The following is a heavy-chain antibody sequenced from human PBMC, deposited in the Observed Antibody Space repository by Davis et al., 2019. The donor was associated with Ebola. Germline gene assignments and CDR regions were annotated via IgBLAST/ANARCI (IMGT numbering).Heavy chain of an antibody. V-gene: IGHV3-48*03. CDR2: ISNTAKTI. Sequence: GGSLRLSCAASGFTFRSWDMNWVRQAPGKGLEWVSYISNTAKTIYYADSVKGRFTISRDNSKNTLYLQMNSLRAEDTAVYYCAKVYYYYDSSGRDGVDYWGQGTLVTVSS. J-gene: IGHJ4*02. D-gene: IGHD3-22*01. CDR3: AKVYYYYDSSGRDGVDY. CDR1: GFTFRSWD.